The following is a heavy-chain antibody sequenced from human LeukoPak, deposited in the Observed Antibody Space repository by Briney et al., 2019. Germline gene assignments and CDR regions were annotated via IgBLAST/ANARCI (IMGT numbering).Heavy chain of an antibody. CDR3: ASSGWYGGDYYYYYMDV. Sequence: ASVKVSCKASGYTFTSYGISWVRQAPGQGLEWMGWISAYNGNTNYAQKLQGRVTMTTDTSTSTAYMELRSLRSDDTAVYYCASSGWYGGDYYYYYMDVWGKGTTVTVSS. CDR2: ISAYNGNT. V-gene: IGHV1-18*01. J-gene: IGHJ6*03. D-gene: IGHD6-19*01. CDR1: GYTFTSYG.